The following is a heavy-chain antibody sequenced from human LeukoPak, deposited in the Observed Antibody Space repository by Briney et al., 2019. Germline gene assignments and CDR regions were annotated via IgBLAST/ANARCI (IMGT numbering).Heavy chain of an antibody. V-gene: IGHV3-23*01. CDR2: ISGSGGST. D-gene: IGHD2-15*01. J-gene: IGHJ3*02. CDR1: GFTFSSYA. Sequence: GGSLRLSCAASGFTFSSYAMSWVRQAPGKGLEWLSGISGSGGSTHYADSVKDRFTISRDNSKNTLYLQMNSLRAEDTAVYYCAKETVVVVAATPDAFDIWGQGTMVTVSS. CDR3: AKETVVVVAATPDAFDI.